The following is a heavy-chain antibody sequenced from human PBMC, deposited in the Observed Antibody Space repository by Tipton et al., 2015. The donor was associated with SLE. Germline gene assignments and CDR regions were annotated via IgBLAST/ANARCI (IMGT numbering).Heavy chain of an antibody. Sequence: RSLRLSCAASGFTFSSYGMHWVRQAPGKGLEWVAVIWYDGSNKYYADSVKGRFTISRDNSKNTLYLQMNSLRAEDTAVYYCARDFTPTGMILGYWGQGTLVTVSS. V-gene: IGHV3-33*01. CDR3: ARDFTPTGMILGY. CDR2: IWYDGSNK. J-gene: IGHJ4*02. D-gene: IGHD3-16*01. CDR1: GFTFSSYG.